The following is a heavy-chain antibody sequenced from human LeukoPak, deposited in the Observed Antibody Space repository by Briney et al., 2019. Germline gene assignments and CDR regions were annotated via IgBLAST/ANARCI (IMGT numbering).Heavy chain of an antibody. Sequence: GGSLRLSCAASGFTFSNYEMNWVRQAPGKGLEWVSYISGRGDVIYYADSVKGRFTISRDNSKNTLYLQMNSLRAEDTAVYYCAKDLHYYDRSGYGFIHYWGRGTLVTVSS. D-gene: IGHD3-22*01. CDR2: ISGRGDVI. V-gene: IGHV3-23*01. CDR3: AKDLHYYDRSGYGFIHY. J-gene: IGHJ4*02. CDR1: GFTFSNYE.